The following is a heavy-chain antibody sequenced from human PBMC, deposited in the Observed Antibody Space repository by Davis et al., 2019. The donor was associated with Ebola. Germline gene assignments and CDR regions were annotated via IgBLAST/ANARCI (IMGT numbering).Heavy chain of an antibody. CDR1: GYTFTSYA. D-gene: IGHD4-17*01. Sequence: AASVKVSCKASGYTFTSYAMNWVRQAPGQGLEWMGWISAYNGNTNYAQKLQGRVTMTTDTSTSTAYMELRSLRSDDTAVYYCARDLVTTPFDYWGQGTLVTVSS. V-gene: IGHV1-18*01. J-gene: IGHJ4*02. CDR3: ARDLVTTPFDY. CDR2: ISAYNGNT.